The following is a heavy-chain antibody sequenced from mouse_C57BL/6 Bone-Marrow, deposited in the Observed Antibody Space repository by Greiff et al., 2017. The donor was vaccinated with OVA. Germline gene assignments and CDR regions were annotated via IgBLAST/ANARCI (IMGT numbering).Heavy chain of an antibody. Sequence: QVQLQQSGAELVRPGSSVKLSCKASGYTFTSYWMHWVKQRPIQGLEWIGNIDPSDSETHYNQKFKDKATLTVDKSSSTAYMQLSSLTSEDSAVYYCARGSSLLRSFFDYWGQGTTLTVSS. CDR1: GYTFTSYW. CDR3: ARGSSLLRSFFDY. D-gene: IGHD1-1*01. J-gene: IGHJ2*01. CDR2: IDPSDSET. V-gene: IGHV1-52*01.